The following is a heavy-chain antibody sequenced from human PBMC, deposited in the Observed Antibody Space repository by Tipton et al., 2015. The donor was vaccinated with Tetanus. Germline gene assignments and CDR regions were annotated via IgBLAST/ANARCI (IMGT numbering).Heavy chain of an antibody. J-gene: IGHJ4*02. D-gene: IGHD1-26*01. CDR1: GGSITSGGYY. CDR3: ARDQARGARGWNYFDY. V-gene: IGHV4-31*03. Sequence: TLSLTCTVSGGSITSGGYYWSWIHQHPGKGLEWIGDIYYSGSTYYNPSLKSRVTISVDTSKNQFSLKLNSVTAADTAVYYCARDQARGARGWNYFDYWGQGTLVTVSS. CDR2: IYYSGST.